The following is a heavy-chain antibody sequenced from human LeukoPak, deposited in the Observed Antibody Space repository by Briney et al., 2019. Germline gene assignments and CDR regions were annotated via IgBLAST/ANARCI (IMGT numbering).Heavy chain of an antibody. CDR3: ARDNGDYVWSGCWTH. Sequence: GGSLRLSCAASGFTFSSYSMNWVRQAPGKGLEWASCISSSSSYIYYADSVKGRFTISRDNARNSLYLQINSLRAEETAVYYCARDNGDYVWSGCWTHWGQGTLVTVSS. CDR2: ISSSSSYI. D-gene: IGHD4-17*01. J-gene: IGHJ4*02. CDR1: GFTFSSYS. V-gene: IGHV3-21*01.